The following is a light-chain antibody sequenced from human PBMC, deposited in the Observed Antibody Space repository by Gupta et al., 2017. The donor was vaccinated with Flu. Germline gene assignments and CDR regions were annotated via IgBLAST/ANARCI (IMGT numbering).Light chain of an antibody. Sequence: SYELTQPLSVSVALGQTARITCGGNNIGSKNVHWYQQKPGQDPVLVIYRDSNRPSVIPERFSGSNSGNTATLTISRAQAGDEDDYYCQVWDSSTWVFGGGTKLTVL. V-gene: IGLV3-9*01. CDR2: RDS. CDR1: NIGSKN. J-gene: IGLJ3*02. CDR3: QVWDSSTWV.